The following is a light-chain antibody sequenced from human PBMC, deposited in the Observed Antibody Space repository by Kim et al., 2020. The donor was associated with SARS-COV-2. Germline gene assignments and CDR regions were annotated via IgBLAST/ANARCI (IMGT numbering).Light chain of an antibody. CDR1: QSVSTY. CDR3: QHYGGSPLT. J-gene: IGKJ4*01. Sequence: SLSPGERATLSCRASQSVSTYLAWYQQKPGQAPRLIIYGASSRATGIPDRFSGSGSGTDFTLTINRLEPEDFAVYYCQHYGGSPLTFGGGTKLEI. CDR2: GAS. V-gene: IGKV3-20*01.